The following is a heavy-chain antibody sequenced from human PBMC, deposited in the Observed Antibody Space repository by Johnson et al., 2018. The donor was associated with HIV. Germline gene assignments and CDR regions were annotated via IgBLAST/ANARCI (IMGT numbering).Heavy chain of an antibody. J-gene: IGHJ3*02. CDR3: ARVGANFDAFDI. Sequence: QMQLVESGGGLVKPGGSLRLSCAASGFTFSDYYMSWIRQAPGKGLEWVSYISSSGSNIYKADSVKGRFTISRDNAKNSLFLQMNSLRAEDTAVYYCARVGANFDAFDIWGQGTVVTVSS. CDR1: GFTFSDYY. D-gene: IGHD4/OR15-4a*01. CDR2: ISSSGSNI. V-gene: IGHV3-11*04.